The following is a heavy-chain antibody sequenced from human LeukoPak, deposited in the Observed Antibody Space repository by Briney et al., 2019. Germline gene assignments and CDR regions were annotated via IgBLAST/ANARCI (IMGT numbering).Heavy chain of an antibody. CDR2: ISSSGSSI. Sequence: GGSLRLSCAASGFTFSDYYMSWIRQAPGKGLEWVSYISSSGSSIFYADSVKGRFTISRDNAKNSLYLQMNSLRAEDTAVYYCTGEWDAFDIWGQGTMVTVSS. CDR1: GFTFSDYY. V-gene: IGHV3-11*01. CDR3: TGEWDAFDI. J-gene: IGHJ3*02.